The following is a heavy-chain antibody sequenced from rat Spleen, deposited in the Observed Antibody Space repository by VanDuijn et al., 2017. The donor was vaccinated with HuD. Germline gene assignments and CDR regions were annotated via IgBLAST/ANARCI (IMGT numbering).Heavy chain of an antibody. CDR3: ARPEQLYPNWFAY. J-gene: IGHJ3*01. Sequence: EVKLLESGGGLVQPGGSMRLSCAASGFTFTDFYMNWIRQPAGKAPEWLGFIRNKANGYTTEYNPSVKGRFTISRDNTQNMLYLQMNTLRAEDTATYYCARPEQLYPNWFAYWGQGTLVTVSS. CDR2: IRNKANGYTT. V-gene: IGHV7-7*01. D-gene: IGHD1-2*01. CDR1: GFTFTDFY.